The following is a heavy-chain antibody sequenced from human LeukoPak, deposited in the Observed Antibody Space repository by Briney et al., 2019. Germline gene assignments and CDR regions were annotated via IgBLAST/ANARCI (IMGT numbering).Heavy chain of an antibody. D-gene: IGHD3-10*01. CDR2: ISYDGSNE. Sequence: GGSLRLSCAASGFTFSSYVMHWVRQAPGKGLEWVAIISYDGSNEYYADSVKGRFTISRDNSKNTLYLQMNSLRAEDTAVYYCASRRFGEAATDYWGQGTLVTVSS. CDR1: GFTFSSYV. J-gene: IGHJ4*02. CDR3: ASRRFGEAATDY. V-gene: IGHV3-30*14.